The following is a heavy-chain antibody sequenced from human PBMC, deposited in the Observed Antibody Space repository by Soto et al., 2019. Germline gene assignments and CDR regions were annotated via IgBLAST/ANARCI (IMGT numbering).Heavy chain of an antibody. V-gene: IGHV4-39*01. Sequence: SETLSLTCTVSGGSISSSSYYWGWIRQPPGKGLEWIGSIYYSGSTYYNPSLKSRVTISVDTSKNQFSLKLSSVTAADTAVYYCARLGPPYSSGSVDYWGQGTLVTVSS. CDR2: IYYSGST. D-gene: IGHD6-19*01. J-gene: IGHJ4*02. CDR1: GGSISSSSYY. CDR3: ARLGPPYSSGSVDY.